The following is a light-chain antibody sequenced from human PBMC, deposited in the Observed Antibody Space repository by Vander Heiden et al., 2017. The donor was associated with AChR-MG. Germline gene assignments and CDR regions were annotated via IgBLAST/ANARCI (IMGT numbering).Light chain of an antibody. Sequence: SSDLTQPRSVSVSPGQTASITCSGDRLGEKYACGLQNKPGQSPVLVIYQEDKRPSEIPERFSGAKSVNTATLIISETQAMDEADYYCQAWDSSAAEFGGGTRLTVL. CDR1: RLGEKY. CDR2: QED. J-gene: IGLJ2*01. CDR3: QAWDSSAAE. V-gene: IGLV3-1*01.